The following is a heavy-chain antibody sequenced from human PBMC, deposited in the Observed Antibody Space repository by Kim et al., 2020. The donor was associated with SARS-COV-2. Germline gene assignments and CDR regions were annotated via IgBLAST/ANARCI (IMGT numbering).Heavy chain of an antibody. J-gene: IGHJ4*02. CDR1: GFTFSSYG. V-gene: IGHV3-33*08. Sequence: GGSLRLSCAASGFTFSSYGMHWVRQAPDKGLEWVTVIWYDGSNKYYADSVKGRFTISRDNSKNTLYLQMNSLRAEDTAVYYCASSGSYSSFDYWGQGTLVTVSS. CDR3: ASSGSYSSFDY. CDR2: IWYDGSNK. D-gene: IGHD1-26*01.